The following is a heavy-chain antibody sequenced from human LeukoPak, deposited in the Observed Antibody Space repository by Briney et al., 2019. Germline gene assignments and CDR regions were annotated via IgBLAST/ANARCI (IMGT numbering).Heavy chain of an antibody. CDR2: ISYDGSNK. J-gene: IGHJ4*02. Sequence: PGGSLRLSCAAPGFTFSSYAMHWVRQAPGKGLEWVAVISYDGSNKYYADSVKGRFTISRDNSKNTLYVQMNSLRAEDTAVYYCARDLHYYDSSGYYYWGQGTLVTVSS. CDR1: GFTFSSYA. V-gene: IGHV3-30*01. CDR3: ARDLHYYDSSGYYY. D-gene: IGHD3-22*01.